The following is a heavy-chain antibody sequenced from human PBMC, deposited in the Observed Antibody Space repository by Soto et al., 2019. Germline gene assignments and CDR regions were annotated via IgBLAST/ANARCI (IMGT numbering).Heavy chain of an antibody. Sequence: ETLSLTCTVSGGSISNYYWTWIRQPPGKGLEWIGYIHYSGSTHYNPSLKSRVTISVDTSKNQFSLKLNSVTAADTATYYCAHLNTYYYGSGNNYWGQGTLVTVSS. CDR3: AHLNTYYYGSGNNY. V-gene: IGHV4-59*01. J-gene: IGHJ4*02. CDR1: GGSISNYY. CDR2: IHYSGST. D-gene: IGHD3-10*01.